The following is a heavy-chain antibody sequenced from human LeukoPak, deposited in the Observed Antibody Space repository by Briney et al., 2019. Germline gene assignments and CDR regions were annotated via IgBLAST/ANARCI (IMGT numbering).Heavy chain of an antibody. CDR1: GGSISSSSYY. J-gene: IGHJ5*02. Sequence: SETLSLTCTVSGGSISSSSYYWSWIRQPAGKGLEWIGRIYTSGSTNYNPSLKSRVTISVDTSKNQFSLKLSSVTAADTAVYYCARVVAVAPLDNWFDPWGQGTLVTVSS. V-gene: IGHV4-61*02. CDR3: ARVVAVAPLDNWFDP. CDR2: IYTSGST. D-gene: IGHD6-19*01.